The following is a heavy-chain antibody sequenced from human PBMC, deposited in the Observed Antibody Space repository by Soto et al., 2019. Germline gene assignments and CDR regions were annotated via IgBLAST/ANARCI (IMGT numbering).Heavy chain of an antibody. D-gene: IGHD4-17*01. CDR3: AGVTTTAADC. CDR2: IIYTGST. CDR1: GGSFSNCTYY. V-gene: IGHV4-31*03. J-gene: IGHJ4*02. Sequence: QVQLQESGPGLVKPSQTLSLTCTVSGGSFSNCTYYWSWIRQHPGKGLERIGHIIYTGSTYYSPSRESRAIISLEPSKHLFLLHVTSAAAAVTAFYHCAGVTTTAADCWGQVTLVTVSA.